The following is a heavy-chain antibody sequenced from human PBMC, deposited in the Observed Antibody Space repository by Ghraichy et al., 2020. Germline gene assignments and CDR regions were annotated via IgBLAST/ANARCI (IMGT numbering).Heavy chain of an antibody. V-gene: IGHV3-23*01. CDR1: GFTFSSYA. D-gene: IGHD1-26*01. Sequence: LSLTCAASGFTFSSYAMSWVRQAPGKGLEWVSAISGSGGSTYYADSVKGRFTISRDNSKNTLYLQMNSLRAEDTAVYYCAKDVVGATTVADYWGQGTLVTVSS. J-gene: IGHJ4*02. CDR3: AKDVVGATTVADY. CDR2: ISGSGGST.